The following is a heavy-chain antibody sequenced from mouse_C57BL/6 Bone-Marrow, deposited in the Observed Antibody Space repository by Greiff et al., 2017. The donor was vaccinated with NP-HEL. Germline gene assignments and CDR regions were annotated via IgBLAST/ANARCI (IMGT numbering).Heavy chain of an antibody. CDR2: IHPSDSDT. J-gene: IGHJ2*01. CDR3: AIKLGLPDGDPDY. V-gene: IGHV1-74*01. D-gene: IGHD4-1*01. CDR1: GYTFTSYW. Sequence: QVQLQQPGAELVKPGASVKVSCKASGYTFTSYWMPWVKRRPGQGLEWIGRIHPSDSDTNYNQKFKGKATLTVDKSSSTAYMQLSSLTSEDSAVYYCAIKLGLPDGDPDYWGQGTTLTVSS.